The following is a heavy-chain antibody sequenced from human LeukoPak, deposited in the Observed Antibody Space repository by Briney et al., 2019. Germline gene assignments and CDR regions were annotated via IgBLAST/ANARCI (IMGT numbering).Heavy chain of an antibody. CDR2: INPNSGGT. D-gene: IGHD3-3*01. CDR1: GYTFTGYY. V-gene: IGHV1-2*02. J-gene: IGHJ6*03. CDR3: ARDPQRFLGSYYMDV. Sequence: GASVKVSCKASGYTFTGYYMHWVRQAPGQGLEWMGWINPNSGGTNYAQKLQGRVTMTTDTSTSTAYMELSSLRSEDTAVYYCARDPQRFLGSYYMDVWGKGTTVTVSS.